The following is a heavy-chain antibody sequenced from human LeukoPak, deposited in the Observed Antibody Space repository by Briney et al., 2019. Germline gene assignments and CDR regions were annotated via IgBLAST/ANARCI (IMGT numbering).Heavy chain of an antibody. CDR2: ISYNSDTI. CDR3: AKDYCGGDCYSGWYFDL. D-gene: IGHD2-21*02. Sequence: GGSLRLSCAASGFTFDDYAMHWVRQAPGKGLEWVSGISYNSDTIAYADSVKGRFTISRDNAKNSLYLQMNSLRAEDTALYYCAKDYCGGDCYSGWYFDLWGRGTLVAVSS. CDR1: GFTFDDYA. J-gene: IGHJ2*01. V-gene: IGHV3-9*01.